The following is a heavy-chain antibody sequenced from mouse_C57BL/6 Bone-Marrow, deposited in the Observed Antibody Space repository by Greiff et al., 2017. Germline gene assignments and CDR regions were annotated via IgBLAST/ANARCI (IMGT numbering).Heavy chain of an antibody. Sequence: VQLKESGPELVKPGASVKIPCKASGYTFTDYNMDWVKQSHGKSLEWIGDINPNNGGTIYNQKFKGKATLTVDKSSSTAYMELRSLTSEDTAVYYCARQRIDGYYWFAYWGQGTLVTVSA. CDR3: ARQRIDGYYWFAY. D-gene: IGHD2-3*01. CDR1: GYTFTDYN. J-gene: IGHJ3*01. V-gene: IGHV1-18*01. CDR2: INPNNGGT.